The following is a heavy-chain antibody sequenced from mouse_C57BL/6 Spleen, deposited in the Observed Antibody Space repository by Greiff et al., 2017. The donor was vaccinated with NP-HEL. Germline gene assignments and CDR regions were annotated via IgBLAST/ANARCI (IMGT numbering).Heavy chain of an antibody. CDR2: ISYSGST. CDR3: ARGNEGYAMDY. CDR1: GYSITSGYD. J-gene: IGHJ4*01. V-gene: IGHV3-1*01. Sequence: EVQLVESGPGMVKPSQSLSLTCTVTGYSITSGYDWHWIRHFPGNKLEWMGYISYSGSTNYNPSLKSRISITHDTSKNHFFLKLNSVTTEDTATYYCARGNEGYAMDYWGQGTSVTVSS.